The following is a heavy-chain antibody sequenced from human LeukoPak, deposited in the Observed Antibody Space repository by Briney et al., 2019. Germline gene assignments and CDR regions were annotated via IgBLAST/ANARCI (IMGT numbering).Heavy chain of an antibody. V-gene: IGHV3-73*01. CDR1: GCTFRGSA. CDR3: TSYLGGSGRNGGSDY. CDR2: IRSKANRYAT. J-gene: IGHJ4*02. D-gene: IGHD6-19*01. Sequence: RGGAVRLSCVGCGCTFRGSALHGVRQAAGKGVDGVGRIRSKANRYATAYAAWVGGILTIPRDDSKNTAYLQMNSLKTEDTAVYYCTSYLGGSGRNGGSDYWGQGTLVTVSS.